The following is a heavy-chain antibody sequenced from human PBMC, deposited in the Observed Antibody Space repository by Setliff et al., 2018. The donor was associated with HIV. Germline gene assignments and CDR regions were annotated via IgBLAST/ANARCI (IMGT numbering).Heavy chain of an antibody. D-gene: IGHD6-13*01. J-gene: IGHJ1*01. CDR1: GFTFGDYS. CDR2: IRSTPYGGTT. Sequence: PGGSLRLSCTASGFTFGDYSMSWVRQAPGKGLEWVAFIRSTPYGGTTEYAASVKGRFTISRDDSKSIAYLQMNSLKTEVTAVYYCGSSSSWYNRYFQHWGQCTLVTVSS. V-gene: IGHV3-49*04. CDR3: GSSSSWYNRYFQH.